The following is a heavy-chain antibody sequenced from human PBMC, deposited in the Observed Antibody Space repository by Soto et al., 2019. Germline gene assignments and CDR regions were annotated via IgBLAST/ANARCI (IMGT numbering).Heavy chain of an antibody. D-gene: IGHD1-26*01. CDR2: IIPIFGTA. V-gene: IGHV1-69*06. Sequence: QLQLVQSGAEVKKPGSSVKVSCKTSGGTFSTYSIVWVRQAPGEGREWMGGIIPIFGTANYAQKFQDRVTITADKSTNTAFMELSSLKSEDTAMYYCASSSGNNYGVGTNYYFDFWGQGTLVTVSS. J-gene: IGHJ4*02. CDR3: ASSSGNNYGVGTNYYFDF. CDR1: GGTFSTYS.